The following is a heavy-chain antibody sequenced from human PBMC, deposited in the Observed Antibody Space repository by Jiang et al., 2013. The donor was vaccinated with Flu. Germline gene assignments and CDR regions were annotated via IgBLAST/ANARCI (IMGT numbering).Heavy chain of an antibody. V-gene: IGHV4-34*01. CDR3: ARFYYGSGSPYFDY. CDR2: INHRGNT. CDR1: FSGYY. Sequence: FSGYYWSWIRQPPGKGLEWIAEINHRGNTDYNLSLKSRVTLSVDTSKNQFSLKVNSVTAADTAVYYCARFYYGSGSPYFDYWGQGTLVTVSS. D-gene: IGHD3-10*01. J-gene: IGHJ4*02.